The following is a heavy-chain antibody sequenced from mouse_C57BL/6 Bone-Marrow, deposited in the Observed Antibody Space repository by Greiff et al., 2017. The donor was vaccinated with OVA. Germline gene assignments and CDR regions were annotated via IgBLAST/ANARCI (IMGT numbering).Heavy chain of an antibody. Sequence: VKLVESGAELVKPGASVKLSCKASGYTFTEYTIHWVKQRSGQGLEWIGWFYPGSGSIKYNEKFKDKATLTADKSSSTVYMELSRLTSEDSAVYFCARRPYYDYRYYYAMDYWGQGTSVTVSS. D-gene: IGHD2-4*01. J-gene: IGHJ4*01. CDR2: FYPGSGSI. V-gene: IGHV1-62-2*01. CDR3: ARRPYYDYRYYYAMDY. CDR1: GYTFTEYT.